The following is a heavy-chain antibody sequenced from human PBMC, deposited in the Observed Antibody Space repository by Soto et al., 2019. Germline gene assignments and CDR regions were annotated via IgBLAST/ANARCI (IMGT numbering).Heavy chain of an antibody. V-gene: IGHV4-31*03. J-gene: IGHJ4*02. CDR1: GGSISSGGYY. D-gene: IGHD2-21*01. CDR3: ARGLDHILDY. CDR2: IYYSGST. Sequence: SETLSLTCTVSGGSISSGGYYWSWIRQHPGKGLEWIGYIYYSGSTYYNPSLKSRVTISVDTSKNQFSLKLSSVTAADTAVYYCARGLDHILDYWGQGTLVTVSS.